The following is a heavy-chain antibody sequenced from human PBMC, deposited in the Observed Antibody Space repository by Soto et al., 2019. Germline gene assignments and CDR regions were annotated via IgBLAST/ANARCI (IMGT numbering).Heavy chain of an antibody. CDR2: INAGNGNT. CDR1: GYTFTSYA. Sequence: GASVKVSCKASGYTFTSYAMHWVRQAPGQRLEWMGWINAGNGNTKYSQKFQGRVTITRDTSASTAYMELSSLRSEDTAVYYCATLSAAQAYYYYGMDVWGQGTTVTVSS. D-gene: IGHD6-13*01. V-gene: IGHV1-3*01. CDR3: ATLSAAQAYYYYGMDV. J-gene: IGHJ6*02.